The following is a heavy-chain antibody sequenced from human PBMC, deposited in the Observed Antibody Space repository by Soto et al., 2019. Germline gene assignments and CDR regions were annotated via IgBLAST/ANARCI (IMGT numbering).Heavy chain of an antibody. CDR2: IYYSGST. D-gene: IGHD4-17*01. Sequence: QLHLQESGPGLVEPSETLSLTCTVSGGSVSSGSYYWSWIRQPPGKGLEWIGYIYYSGSTNYNPSLKSRVTISVDTSKNQYSLKLSSVPAADTAVYYCARDYGDYHYNWFDPWGQGTLVTVSS. J-gene: IGHJ5*02. CDR3: ARDYGDYHYNWFDP. CDR1: GGSVSSGSYY. V-gene: IGHV4-61*01.